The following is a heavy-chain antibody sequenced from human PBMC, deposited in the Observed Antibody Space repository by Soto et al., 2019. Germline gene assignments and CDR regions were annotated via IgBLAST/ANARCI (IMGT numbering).Heavy chain of an antibody. V-gene: IGHV3-23*01. CDR1: GFTFNIYD. CDR3: AKQNAAEYFQH. J-gene: IGHJ1*01. Sequence: GGSLRLSCAASGFTFNIYDISCVRQAPGKGLEWVSAISGSGGSTYYADSVKGRFTISRDNSKNTLYLQMNSLRAEDTAVYYCAKQNAAEYFQHWSQGTLVTFSS. CDR2: ISGSGGST. D-gene: IGHD1-1*01.